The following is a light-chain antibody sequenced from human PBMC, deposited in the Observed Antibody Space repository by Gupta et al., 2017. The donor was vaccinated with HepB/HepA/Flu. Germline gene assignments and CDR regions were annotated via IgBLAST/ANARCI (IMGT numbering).Light chain of an antibody. J-gene: IGKJ3*01. CDR1: QGIRND. CDR3: LQHGTSPFT. CDR2: DAF. V-gene: IGKV1-17*01. Sequence: DIPMTQYPSSLSASVGDRVLITCRASQGIRNDLACYQQKPGKAPKGLIYDAFNLQSGVTSRVSGSGSGTEVTHPIRSLEDADFATYDCLQHGTSPFTFGPGTKVDIK.